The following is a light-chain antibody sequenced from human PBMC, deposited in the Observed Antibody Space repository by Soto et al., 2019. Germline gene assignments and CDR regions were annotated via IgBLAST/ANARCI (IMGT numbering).Light chain of an antibody. CDR3: QHRSNWPRLT. J-gene: IGKJ4*01. CDR1: QSVSRF. Sequence: DIVLTQSPSTLSLSPGERATLSCRASQSVSRFLVWYQQKPGQAPRLLIYDAVNRVTGIPARFSGSGSGTDFTLTISSLEPEDFAVYYCQHRSNWPRLTFGGGTKVDIK. V-gene: IGKV3-11*01. CDR2: DAV.